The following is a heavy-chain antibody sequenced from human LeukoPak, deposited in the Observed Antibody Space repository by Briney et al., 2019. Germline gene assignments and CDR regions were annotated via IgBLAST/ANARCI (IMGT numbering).Heavy chain of an antibody. CDR2: IRYDGSNK. D-gene: IGHD3-22*01. J-gene: IGHJ4*02. CDR3: AKDQYYYDSSGFYFDY. V-gene: IGHV3-30*02. CDR1: GFTFSSYG. Sequence: GGSLRPSCAASGFTFSSYGMHWVRQAPGKGLEWVAFIRYDGSNKYYADSVKGRFTISRDNSKNTLYLQMNSLRAEDTAVYYCAKDQYYYDSSGFYFDYWGQGALVTVSS.